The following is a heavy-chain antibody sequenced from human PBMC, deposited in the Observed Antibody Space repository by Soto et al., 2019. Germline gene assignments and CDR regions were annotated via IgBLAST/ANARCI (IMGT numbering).Heavy chain of an antibody. CDR2: ISAYNGDR. Sequence: ASVKVSCKASGYTFTSCGFSWVRQAPGQGLEWMGWISAYNGDRKYSQKFLGRVSLTTDTYTNTAYMELRTLRSDDTAVYYCARVPSFSTLDYWGQGTLVTVSS. CDR1: GYTFTSCG. CDR3: ARVPSFSTLDY. D-gene: IGHD4-17*01. V-gene: IGHV1-18*04. J-gene: IGHJ4*02.